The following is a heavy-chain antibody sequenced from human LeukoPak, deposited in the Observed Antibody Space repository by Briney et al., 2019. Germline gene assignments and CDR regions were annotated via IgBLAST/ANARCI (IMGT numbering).Heavy chain of an antibody. CDR1: GFTFSRYW. CDR3: ASGYNYNSSGPLDYFDY. CDR2: IKQDGSEK. J-gene: IGHJ4*02. V-gene: IGHV3-7*01. Sequence: GGSLRLSCAASGFTFSRYWMNWVRQAPGKGLEWVANIKQDGSEKHYVDSVKGRFTISRDNAKNSMYLQMNSLRAEDTAVYYCASGYNYNSSGPLDYFDYWGQGTLVTVSS. D-gene: IGHD3-22*01.